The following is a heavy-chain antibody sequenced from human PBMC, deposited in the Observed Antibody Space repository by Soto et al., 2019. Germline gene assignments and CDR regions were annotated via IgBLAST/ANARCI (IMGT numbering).Heavy chain of an antibody. V-gene: IGHV3-23*01. D-gene: IGHD3-16*01. J-gene: IGHJ4*02. CDR2: ISGSGGST. CDR1: GFTFSSYA. CDR3: ICGRGSYFDY. Sequence: GGSLRLSCAASGFTFSSYAMNWVRQAPGKGLEWVSRISGSGGSTYYGDSVNGRFTISRDNSKNTLYLQMNSLRAEDTAIYYCICGRGSYFDYWGQGTLVTVSS.